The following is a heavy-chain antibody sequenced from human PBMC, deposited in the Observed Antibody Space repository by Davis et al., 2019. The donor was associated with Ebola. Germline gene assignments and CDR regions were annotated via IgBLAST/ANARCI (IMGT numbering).Heavy chain of an antibody. CDR3: ARQGTWSFDF. Sequence: GESLKISCKGFGYNFSKYWIAWVRQVPGKGLEWMGMVYPDDSDTRYSPSFQGQVTISADKYTTTAYLQWGSVKVSDTAMYYCARQGTWSFDFWGQGTLVTVSA. CDR2: VYPDDSDT. CDR1: GYNFSKYW. J-gene: IGHJ4*02. V-gene: IGHV5-51*01. D-gene: IGHD2-8*02.